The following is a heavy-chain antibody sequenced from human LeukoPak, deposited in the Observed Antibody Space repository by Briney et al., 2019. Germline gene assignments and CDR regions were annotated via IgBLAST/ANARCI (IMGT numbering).Heavy chain of an antibody. Sequence: ASVKVSCEASGYTFTSYGISWVRQAPGQGLEWMGWISAYNGNTNYAQKLQGRVTMTTDTSTSTAYMELRSLRSDDTAVYYCARDRDCSGGSCPPGIDPWGQGTLVTVSS. J-gene: IGHJ5*02. V-gene: IGHV1-18*01. CDR3: ARDRDCSGGSCPPGIDP. CDR2: ISAYNGNT. CDR1: GYTFTSYG. D-gene: IGHD2-15*01.